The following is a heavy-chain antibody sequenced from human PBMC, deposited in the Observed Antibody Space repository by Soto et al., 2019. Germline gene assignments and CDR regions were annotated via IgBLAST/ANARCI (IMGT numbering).Heavy chain of an antibody. Sequence: HVQLVQSGAEVKKPGSSVKVSCKASGGTFSSYGISWVRQAPGQGLEWMGGIIPIFGTANYAQKFQGRVTITADESTSTAYMELSSLRSEDTAVYYCARVVVVVAATRPWDAFDIWGQGTMVTVSS. V-gene: IGHV1-69*01. D-gene: IGHD2-15*01. CDR2: IIPIFGTA. CDR1: GGTFSSYG. J-gene: IGHJ3*02. CDR3: ARVVVVVAATRPWDAFDI.